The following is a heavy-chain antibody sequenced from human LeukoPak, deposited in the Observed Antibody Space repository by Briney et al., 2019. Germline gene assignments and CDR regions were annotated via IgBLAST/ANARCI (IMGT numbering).Heavy chain of an antibody. Sequence: GGSLRLSCAASGFTFSSYAMSWVRQAPGKGLEWVSTISGSGSSTYYADSVKGRFTISRDNSKNTLYLQMNSLRAEDTAVYYCFKGRSGTLYYFDYWGQGTLVTVSS. CDR1: GFTFSSYA. CDR3: FKGRSGTLYYFDY. J-gene: IGHJ4*02. V-gene: IGHV3-23*01. CDR2: ISGSGSST. D-gene: IGHD3-10*01.